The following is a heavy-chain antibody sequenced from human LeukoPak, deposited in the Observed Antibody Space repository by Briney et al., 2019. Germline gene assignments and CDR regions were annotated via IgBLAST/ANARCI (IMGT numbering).Heavy chain of an antibody. V-gene: IGHV1-2*02. CDR3: ARLGAVVVTVHAFDI. CDR1: GYTITGYY. Sequence: ASVKLSCTASGYTITGYYMHWVRQAPGQGLEWMGCINPNSGGANNAQKFQGRVTMTRDTSISTAYIEMSRLRSDDTAVYYCARLGAVVVTVHAFDIWGEGTMVTVSS. CDR2: INPNSGGA. D-gene: IGHD2-21*02. J-gene: IGHJ3*02.